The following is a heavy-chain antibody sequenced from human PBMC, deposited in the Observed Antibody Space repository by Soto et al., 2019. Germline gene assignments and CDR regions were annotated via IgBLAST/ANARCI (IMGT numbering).Heavy chain of an antibody. Sequence: QVQLQQWGAGLLKPSETLSLTCAVYGGSFSGYYWSWIRQPPGKGLEWIGEINHSGSTNYNPSLKSRVTISVDTSTNQFPLKLSSVTAADTAVYYCAREGWLVPRYFDYWGQGTLVTVSS. CDR3: AREGWLVPRYFDY. J-gene: IGHJ4*02. V-gene: IGHV4-34*01. CDR2: INHSGST. D-gene: IGHD6-19*01. CDR1: GGSFSGYY.